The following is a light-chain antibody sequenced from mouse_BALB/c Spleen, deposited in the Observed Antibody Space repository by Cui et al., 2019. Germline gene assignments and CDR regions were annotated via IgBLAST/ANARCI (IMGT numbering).Light chain of an antibody. CDR2: LTS. CDR1: SSGSY. CDR3: QQWSSNPPTWT. Sequence: QIVLTQSPALMSASPGEKVTMTCSASSSGSYMYWYQQKPRSSPKPWIYLTSNLASGVPARFSGSGSGTSYSLTISSMEAEDAATYYCQQWSSNPPTWTFGGGTKLEIK. V-gene: IGKV4-68*01. J-gene: IGKJ1*01.